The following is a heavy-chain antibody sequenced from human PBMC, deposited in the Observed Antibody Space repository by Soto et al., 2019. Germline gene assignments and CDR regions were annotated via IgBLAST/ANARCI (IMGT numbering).Heavy chain of an antibody. D-gene: IGHD6-6*01. CDR2: IIPIFGTA. V-gene: IGHV1-69*01. CDR1: GGTFSSYA. CDR3: ARVDSSSPREYYYDGMDV. J-gene: IGHJ6*02. Sequence: QVQLVQSGAEVKKPGSSVKVSCKASGGTFSSYAISWVRQAPGQGLEWMGGIIPIFGTANYAQKFQGRVTITAEESTRTGCMRLSSRRSEDTAVHYCARVDSSSPREYYYDGMDVWGQGTTVTVSS.